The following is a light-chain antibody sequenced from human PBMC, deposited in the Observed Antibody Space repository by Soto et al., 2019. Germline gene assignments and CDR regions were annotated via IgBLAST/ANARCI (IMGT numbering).Light chain of an antibody. Sequence: EIVLTQSPATLSVSPGERATLSCRASQSISSNLAWYQQKPGQAPRLLIYGPSTRATCVPARFSGSGSGTEFTLTICSLQSEDFAMYYCQQYTHWPVWSFGQGTKVEIK. CDR3: QQYTHWPVWS. CDR1: QSISSN. J-gene: IGKJ1*01. CDR2: GPS. V-gene: IGKV3-15*01.